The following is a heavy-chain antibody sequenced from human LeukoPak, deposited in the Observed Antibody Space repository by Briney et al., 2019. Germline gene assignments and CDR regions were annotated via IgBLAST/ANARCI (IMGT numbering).Heavy chain of an antibody. V-gene: IGHV1-46*01. CDR1: GYTFTGYY. CDR3: ARQLTHYYDSSGYSDY. Sequence: ASVTVSCKASGYTFTGYYMHWVRQAPGQGLEWMGIINPSGSSTSYAQKFQGRVTMTRDMSTSTVYMELSSLRSEDTAVYYCARQLTHYYDSSGYSDYWGQGTLVTVSS. J-gene: IGHJ4*02. D-gene: IGHD3-22*01. CDR2: INPSGSST.